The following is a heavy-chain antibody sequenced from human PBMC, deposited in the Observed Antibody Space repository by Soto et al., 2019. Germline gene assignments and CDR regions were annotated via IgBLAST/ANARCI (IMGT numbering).Heavy chain of an antibody. J-gene: IGHJ5*02. CDR3: ARDLLPYYYDSSGYYRDNWLDP. Sequence: GASVKVSCKASGGTFSSYAISWVRQAPGQGLELMGGIIPIFGTANYAQKFQGRVTITADESTSTAYMELSSLRSEDTAVYYCARDLLPYYYDSSGYYRDNWLDPWGQGTLVTVSS. V-gene: IGHV1-69*13. CDR1: GGTFSSYA. D-gene: IGHD3-22*01. CDR2: IIPIFGTA.